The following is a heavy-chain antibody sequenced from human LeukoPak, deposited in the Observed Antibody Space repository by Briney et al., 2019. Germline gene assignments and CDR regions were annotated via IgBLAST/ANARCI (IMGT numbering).Heavy chain of an antibody. CDR1: GFTFGSFA. Sequence: LTGGSLRLSCEASGFTFGSFAMYWVRQAPGKGLDWIAGIFGSGGSPHYADSVKGRFTISRDNSKNTVYLQINSLRAEDTAVYYCGKTTAGYSSGQKPAWPVDYWGQGTLVTVSS. D-gene: IGHD5-18*01. J-gene: IGHJ4*02. CDR3: GKTTAGYSSGQKPAWPVDY. V-gene: IGHV3-23*01. CDR2: IFGSGGSP.